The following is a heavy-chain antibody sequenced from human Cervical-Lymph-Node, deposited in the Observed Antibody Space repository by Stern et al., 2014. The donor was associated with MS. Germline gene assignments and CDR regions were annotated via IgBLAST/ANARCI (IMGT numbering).Heavy chain of an antibody. CDR3: ARVGGGKGYFSS. D-gene: IGHD3-16*01. CDR1: GFTFSNYR. Sequence: VQLVESGGGVVEPGRSLKLSCGASGFTFSNYRMHWVRQVPGKGLEWVAVTSYDGSDKYYADSVKDRLTISRDNLKNTLSLDMSSLRIEDTAVYYCARVGGGKGYFSSWGQGTLVTVSS. J-gene: IGHJ5*02. V-gene: IGHV3-30*03. CDR2: TSYDGSDK.